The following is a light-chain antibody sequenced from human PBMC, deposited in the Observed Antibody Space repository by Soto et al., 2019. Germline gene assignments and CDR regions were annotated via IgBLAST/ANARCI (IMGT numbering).Light chain of an antibody. CDR1: QGISSF. Sequence: IQLTQSPSSLSASVGDRVTITCRASQGISSFLAWYQQKPGKAPNLLIFAASSLHSGVPSRFSGSRSGTEFTLTIASLQPEDFATYYCLQHNTYPFTFGGGTKVDIK. CDR2: AAS. J-gene: IGKJ4*01. CDR3: LQHNTYPFT. V-gene: IGKV1-9*01.